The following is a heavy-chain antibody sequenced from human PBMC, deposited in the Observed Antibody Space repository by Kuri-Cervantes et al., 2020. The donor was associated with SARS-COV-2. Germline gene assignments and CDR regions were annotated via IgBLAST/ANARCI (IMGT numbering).Heavy chain of an antibody. J-gene: IGHJ4*02. Sequence: GESLKISCAASGFTFSTYGMHWVRQAPGKGLEWVALISYDGSNKYYADSVKGRFTISRDNSKNTLYLQMNSLRAEDTAVYYCARAVGATTGDYWGQGTLVTVSS. V-gene: IGHV3-30*03. CDR2: ISYDGSNK. D-gene: IGHD1-26*01. CDR3: ARAVGATTGDY. CDR1: GFTFSTYG.